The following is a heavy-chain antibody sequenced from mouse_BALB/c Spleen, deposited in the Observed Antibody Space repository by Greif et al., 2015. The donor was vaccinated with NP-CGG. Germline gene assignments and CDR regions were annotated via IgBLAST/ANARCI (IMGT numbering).Heavy chain of an antibody. V-gene: IGHV1S41*01. CDR2: IAPGSGST. D-gene: IGHD2-14*01. J-gene: IGHJ1*01. CDR1: GYTFTSYW. Sequence: DLVKPGASVKLSCKASGYTFTSYWINWIKQRPGQGLEWIGRIAPGSGSTYYNEMFKGKATLTVDTSSSTAYIQLSSLSSEDSAFYFCARGYGSYWYFDVWGAGTTVTVSS. CDR3: ARGYGSYWYFDV.